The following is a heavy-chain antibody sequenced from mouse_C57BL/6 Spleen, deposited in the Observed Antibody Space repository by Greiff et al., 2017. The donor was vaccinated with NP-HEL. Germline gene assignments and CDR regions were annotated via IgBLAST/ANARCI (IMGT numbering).Heavy chain of an antibody. V-gene: IGHV2-5*01. J-gene: IGHJ2*01. D-gene: IGHD2-12*01. CDR3: AKSGLYLWYFDY. CDR2: IWRGGST. CDR1: GFSLTSSG. Sequence: QVQLQQSGPGLVQPSQSLSITCTVSGFSLTSSGVHWVRQSPGKGLEWLGVIWRGGSTDYNAAFMSRLSITKDNSTSQVFFKMNSLQADDTAIYYCAKSGLYLWYFDYWGQGTTLTVSS.